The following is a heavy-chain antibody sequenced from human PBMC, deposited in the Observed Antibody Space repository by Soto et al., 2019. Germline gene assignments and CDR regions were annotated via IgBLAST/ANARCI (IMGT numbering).Heavy chain of an antibody. Sequence: SETLSLTCTVSGGSISSADYYWSWVRQPPGKGLEWIGYIYYSGGTYYHPSLKSRVTISLDRSKNQFSLKLISVTAADTAVYYCGRGGWLSDSFDIWGQGTMVTVSS. CDR2: IYYSGGT. CDR3: GRGGWLSDSFDI. J-gene: IGHJ3*02. CDR1: GGSISSADYY. D-gene: IGHD3-22*01. V-gene: IGHV4-30-4*01.